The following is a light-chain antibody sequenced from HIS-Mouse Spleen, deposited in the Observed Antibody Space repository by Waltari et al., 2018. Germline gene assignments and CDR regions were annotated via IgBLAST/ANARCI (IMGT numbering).Light chain of an antibody. CDR1: SSDVGMYNL. Sequence: QSALTQPASVSGSPGQSITIPCTGTSSDVGMYNLVPWYQQHPGKAPKLMIYEGSKRPSGVSNRFSGSKSGNTASLTISGLQAEDEADYYCCSYAGSSTVVFGGGTKLTVL. V-gene: IGLV2-23*01. CDR3: CSYAGSSTVV. J-gene: IGLJ2*01. CDR2: EGS.